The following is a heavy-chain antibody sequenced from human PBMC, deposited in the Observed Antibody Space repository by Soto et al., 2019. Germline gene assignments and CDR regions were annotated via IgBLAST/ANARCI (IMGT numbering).Heavy chain of an antibody. J-gene: IGHJ6*02. CDR1: GGTFSSYA. CDR3: ATSSKPRSVLYYYYGMDV. V-gene: IGHV1-69*01. Sequence: QVQLVQSGAEVKKPVSSVKVSCKASGGTFSSYAISWVRQAPGQGLEWMGGIIPIIGTAHYAQKFQGRVTITADDSTSTAYMELSSLRSEDTAVYYCATSSKPRSVLYYYYGMDVWGQGTTVTVSS. D-gene: IGHD2-8*01. CDR2: IIPIIGTA.